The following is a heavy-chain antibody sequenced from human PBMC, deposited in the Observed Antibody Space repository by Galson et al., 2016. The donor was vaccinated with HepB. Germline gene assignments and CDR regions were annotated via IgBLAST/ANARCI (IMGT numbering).Heavy chain of an antibody. V-gene: IGHV1-3*01. CDR3: ARGNTDGWYHDY. D-gene: IGHD6-19*01. CDR1: GYTFTSNA. CDR2: IYGGDDNT. Sequence: SVKVSCKASGYTFTSNAIHWVRQAPGQGLEWLGWIYGGDDNTKHSQKFQGRVTFTWDASASTVYMELSALRPEDTATYFCARGNTDGWYHDYWGRGTLVIVSS. J-gene: IGHJ4*02.